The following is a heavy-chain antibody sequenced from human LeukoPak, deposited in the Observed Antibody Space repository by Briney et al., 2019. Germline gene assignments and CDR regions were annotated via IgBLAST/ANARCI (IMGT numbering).Heavy chain of an antibody. CDR1: GFTFHAYW. CDR3: AKDLDSSGWYGYDY. V-gene: IGHV3-7*03. Sequence: PGGSLRLSCAASGFTFHAYWMSWVRQAPGKRLEWVANLKQDGSETYYVDSVKGRFTISRDNSKNTLYLQMNSLRAEDTAVYYCAKDLDSSGWYGYDYWGQGTLVTVSS. CDR2: LKQDGSET. D-gene: IGHD6-19*01. J-gene: IGHJ4*02.